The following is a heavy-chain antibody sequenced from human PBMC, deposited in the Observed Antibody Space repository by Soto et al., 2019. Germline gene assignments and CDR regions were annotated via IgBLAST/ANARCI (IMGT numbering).Heavy chain of an antibody. D-gene: IGHD3-10*01. V-gene: IGHV1-69*01. J-gene: IGHJ1*01. CDR2: IIPIFGTA. CDR3: ARTRPRGDGSGSYYLY. Sequence: QVQLVQSGAEVKQPGSSVKVSCKASGGTFSSYAISWVRQAPGQGLEWMGGIIPIFGTANYAQKFQGRVTITADESTSTAYMELSSLRSEDTAVYYCARTRPRGDGSGSYYLYWGQGTLVTVSS. CDR1: GGTFSSYA.